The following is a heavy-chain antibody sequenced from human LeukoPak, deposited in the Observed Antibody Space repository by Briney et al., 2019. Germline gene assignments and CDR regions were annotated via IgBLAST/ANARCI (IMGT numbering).Heavy chain of an antibody. CDR2: INHSGST. D-gene: IGHD1-7*01. J-gene: IGHJ4*02. CDR1: GGPFSGYY. V-gene: IGHV4-34*01. Sequence: PSETLSLTCAVYGGPFSGYYWSWIRQPPGKGLEWIGEINHSGSTNYNPSLKSRVTISVDTSKNQFSLKLSSVTAADTAVYYCARGRYNWNYDYWGQGTLVTVSS. CDR3: ARGRYNWNYDY.